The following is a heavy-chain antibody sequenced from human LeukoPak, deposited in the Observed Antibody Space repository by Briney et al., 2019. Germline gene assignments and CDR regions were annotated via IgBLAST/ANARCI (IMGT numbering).Heavy chain of an antibody. D-gene: IGHD2-2*01. V-gene: IGHV3-30-3*01. CDR1: GFTFSSYA. J-gene: IGHJ6*02. CDR3: ARAHCSSSSCYLVYYYYGMDV. Sequence: GGSLRLSCAASGFTFSSYAMHWVRQAPGKGLEWVAVISYDGSNKYYADSVKGRFTISRDNSKNTLYLQMNSLRAEDTAVYYCARAHCSSSSCYLVYYYYGMDVWGQGTTVTVSS. CDR2: ISYDGSNK.